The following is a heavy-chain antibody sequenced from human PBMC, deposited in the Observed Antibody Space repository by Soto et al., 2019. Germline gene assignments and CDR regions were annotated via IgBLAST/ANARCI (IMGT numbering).Heavy chain of an antibody. V-gene: IGHV3-30-3*01. CDR1: AFTLSKFV. Sequence: QVQLVESGGGVVQSGRSLRLSCAASAFTLSKFVMHWVRQAPGRGLEWVAVTSNDGSNTFYAGSVKGRFTISRDNSKSVVYLQMNSLRDEDTAVYYCARGNMDVWGRGTTVTVSS. D-gene: IGHD1-1*01. CDR3: ARGNMDV. CDR2: TSNDGSNT. J-gene: IGHJ6*02.